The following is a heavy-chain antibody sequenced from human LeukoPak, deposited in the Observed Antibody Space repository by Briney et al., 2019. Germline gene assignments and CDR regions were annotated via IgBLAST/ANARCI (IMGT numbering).Heavy chain of an antibody. D-gene: IGHD2-15*01. V-gene: IGHV1-46*01. CDR2: INPSGGST. CDR3: ARDPDCSGGSCYSGDDY. J-gene: IGHJ4*02. Sequence: ASVKVPCKASGYTFTSYYMHWVRQAPGQGLEWMGIINPSGGSTSYAQKFQGRVTMTRDTSTSTVYMELSSLRSEDTAVYYCARDPDCSGGSCYSGDDYWGQGTLVTVSS. CDR1: GYTFTSYY.